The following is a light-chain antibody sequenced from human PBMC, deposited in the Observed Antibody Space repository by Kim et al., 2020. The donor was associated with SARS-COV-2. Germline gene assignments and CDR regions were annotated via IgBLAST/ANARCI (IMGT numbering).Light chain of an antibody. CDR1: QSVNTK. Sequence: EIVMTQSPATLFVSPGERATLTCRTSQSVNTKLAWYQQKGGRPPRILIYGASTRATGVPVRFSGSGSGTDFTLTISSLQSEDFAVYYCQQYHDWADTFGQGTKVDIK. CDR2: GAS. J-gene: IGKJ1*01. CDR3: QQYHDWADT. V-gene: IGKV3D-15*01.